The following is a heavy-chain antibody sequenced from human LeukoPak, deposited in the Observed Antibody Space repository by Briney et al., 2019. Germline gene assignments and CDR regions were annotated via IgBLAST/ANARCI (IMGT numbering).Heavy chain of an antibody. D-gene: IGHD6-19*01. CDR2: INPNSGGT. CDR1: GYSFTSYW. J-gene: IGHJ4*02. Sequence: GESLKISCKGSGYSFTSYWIGWVRQAPGQGLEWMGWINPNSGGTNYAQKFQGRVTMTRDTSISTAYMELSRLRSDDTAVYYCARVDGSGLDPDYWGQGTLVTVSS. CDR3: ARVDGSGLDPDY. V-gene: IGHV1-2*02.